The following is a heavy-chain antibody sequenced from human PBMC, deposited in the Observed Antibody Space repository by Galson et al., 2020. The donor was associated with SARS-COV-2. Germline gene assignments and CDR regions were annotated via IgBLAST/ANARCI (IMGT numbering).Heavy chain of an antibody. CDR1: GFTFSRFD. D-gene: IGHD2-21*01. CDR2: LNSDGSSA. J-gene: IGHJ4*02. CDR3: ASRGVVIRDISFDN. Sequence: SLRLSCVASGFTFSRFDMHWVRQAPGKGLVWVSRLNSDGSSAFYADSVKGRFTISRDNATNTLFLQMHSLTAEDTAVYYCASRGVVIRDISFDNWGQGTLVTVSS. V-gene: IGHV3-74*01.